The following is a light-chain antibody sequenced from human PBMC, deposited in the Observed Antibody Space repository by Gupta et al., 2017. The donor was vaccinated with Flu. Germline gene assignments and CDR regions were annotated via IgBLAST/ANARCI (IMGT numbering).Light chain of an antibody. CDR1: SGSIASYY. CDR3: QSYDASSHWV. J-gene: IGLJ3*02. Sequence: FMLTQPHSVSESPGKTVAISCTRSSGSIASYYVQWYQQRPGSSPILVIYEDNHRPSGVPDRFSGSIDRSSNSASLTISGLKTEDEGDYYCQSYDASSHWVFGGGTRLTVL. V-gene: IGLV6-57*01. CDR2: EDN.